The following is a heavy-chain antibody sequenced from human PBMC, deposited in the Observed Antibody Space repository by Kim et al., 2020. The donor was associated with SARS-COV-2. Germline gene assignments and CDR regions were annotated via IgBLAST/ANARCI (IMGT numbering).Heavy chain of an antibody. CDR2: INHSGST. V-gene: IGHV4-34*01. CDR3: SGITFGGVIVPAT. J-gene: IGHJ5*02. D-gene: IGHD3-16*02. Sequence: SETLSLTCAVYGGSFSGYYWSWIRQPPGKGLEWIGEINHSGSTNYNPSLKSRVTISVDTSKNQFSLKLSSVTAADTAVYYCSGITFGGVIVPATWGQGTLVTVSS. CDR1: GGSFSGYY.